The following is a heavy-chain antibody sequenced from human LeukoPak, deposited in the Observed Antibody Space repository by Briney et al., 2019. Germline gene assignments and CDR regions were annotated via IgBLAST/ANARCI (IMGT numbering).Heavy chain of an antibody. D-gene: IGHD3-22*01. CDR2: IIPIFGTA. CDR1: GGTFSSYA. V-gene: IGHV1-69*06. J-gene: IGHJ5*02. CDR3: AKYYYDSSGYFDP. Sequence: SVKVSCKASGGTFSSYAISWVRQAPGQGLEWMGGIIPIFGTANYAQKFQGRVTITADKSTSTAYMELSSLRSEDTAVYYCAKYYYDSSGYFDPWGQGTLVTVSS.